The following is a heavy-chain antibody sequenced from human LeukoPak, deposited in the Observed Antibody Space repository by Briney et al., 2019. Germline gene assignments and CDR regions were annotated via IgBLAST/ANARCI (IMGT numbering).Heavy chain of an antibody. CDR1: GFLFRRYD. CDR2: HSGRGSST. Sequence: GGSVSLFCAASGFLFRRYDLRWVRDARAKALEWVSPHSGRGSSTYYADSVKGRFTISRDNSKNTLYLQMNSLRAEDTAVYYCAKGVAVASPYYFDYWGQGTLVTVSS. CDR3: AKGVAVASPYYFDY. J-gene: IGHJ4*02. D-gene: IGHD6-19*01. V-gene: IGHV3-23*01.